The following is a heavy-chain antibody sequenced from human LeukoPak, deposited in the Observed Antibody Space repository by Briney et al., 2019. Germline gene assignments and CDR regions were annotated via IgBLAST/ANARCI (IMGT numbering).Heavy chain of an antibody. CDR1: GGSIRSGDVH. CDR2: ISSSGST. CDR3: ARPYSSGP. V-gene: IGHV4-39*01. J-gene: IGHJ3*01. D-gene: IGHD3-22*01. Sequence: SETLSLTCSVSGGSIRSGDVHWGWIRQPPGKGPEWIGSISSSGSTFYNASLKSRVTISLDTSRNQFSLNLNSVTAADTAVYYCARPYSSGPWGQGTMVTVSS.